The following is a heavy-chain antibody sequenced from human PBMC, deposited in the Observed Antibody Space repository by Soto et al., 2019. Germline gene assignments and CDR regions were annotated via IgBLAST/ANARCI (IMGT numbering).Heavy chain of an antibody. J-gene: IGHJ5*02. D-gene: IGHD3-10*01. V-gene: IGHV3-21*01. CDR3: ARDLSYYGSGSYYTNWFDP. CDR1: GFTFSSYS. CDR2: ISSSSSYM. Sequence: PGGSLRLSCAASGFTFSSYSMNWVRQAPGKGLEWVSSISSSSSYMYYADSVKGRFTISRDNAKNSLYLQMNSLRAEDTAVYYCARDLSYYGSGSYYTNWFDPWGQGTLVTVSS.